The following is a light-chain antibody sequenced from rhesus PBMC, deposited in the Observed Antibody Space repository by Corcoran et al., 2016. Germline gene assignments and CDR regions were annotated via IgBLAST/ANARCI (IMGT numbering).Light chain of an antibody. CDR2: GAS. CDR1: QSGGSY. CDR3: QQSNNLALT. V-gene: IGKV3-24*04. J-gene: IGKJ4*01. Sequence: ETVVTQSPATLSLSPGERAARSCRARQSGGSYLAWYQQKPGQAPRLLSYGASSRGTGIPDRFSGGGDGTEFTLTISSLAPEDVGVYYCQQSNNLALTFGEGTKVDIK.